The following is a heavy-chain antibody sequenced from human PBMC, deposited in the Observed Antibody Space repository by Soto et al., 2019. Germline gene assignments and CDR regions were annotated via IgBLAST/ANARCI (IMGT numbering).Heavy chain of an antibody. D-gene: IGHD1-1*01. Sequence: GGSLRLSCEGSGFTFSYYYISWIRQSPGKGLEWISYSSNSGTFSRYADSVKGRFSISRDNTKNLLYLQMNSLRAEDTAVYYCARSGDNYNRLDYWGQGTPVTVSS. CDR3: ARSGDNYNRLDY. CDR2: SSNSGTFS. CDR1: GFTFSYYY. J-gene: IGHJ4*02. V-gene: IGHV3-11*06.